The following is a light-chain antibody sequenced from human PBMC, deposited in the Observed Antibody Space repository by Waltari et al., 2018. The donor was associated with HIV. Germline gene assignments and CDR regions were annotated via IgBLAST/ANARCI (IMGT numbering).Light chain of an antibody. J-gene: IGLJ3*02. CDR1: SVHSSNI. CDR2: LEGGGSY. CDR3: ETWDSSTWV. V-gene: IGLV4-60*02. Sequence: QPVLTQSSSASASLGSSVTLTCTLTSVHSSNIVAWHHQQPGKAPRYLMKLEGGGSYNKGSGVPDRFSGSSSGADRYLTISNLQFEDEADYYCETWDSSTWVFGGGTKLTVL.